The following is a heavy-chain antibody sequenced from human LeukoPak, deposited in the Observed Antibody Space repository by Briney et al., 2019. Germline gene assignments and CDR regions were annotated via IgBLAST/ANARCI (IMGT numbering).Heavy chain of an antibody. CDR2: IWYDGSNK. D-gene: IGHD2-2*01. J-gene: IGHJ4*02. V-gene: IGHV3-33*01. CDR3: ARGVWYCSSTSCPSLDY. CDR1: GFTFSSYG. Sequence: PGRSLRLSCAASGFTFSSYGMHWVRQAPGKGLEWVAVIWYDGSNKYYADSVKGRFTISRDNSKNTLYLQMNSLRAEDTAVYYCARGVWYCSSTSCPSLDYWGQGTLVTVSS.